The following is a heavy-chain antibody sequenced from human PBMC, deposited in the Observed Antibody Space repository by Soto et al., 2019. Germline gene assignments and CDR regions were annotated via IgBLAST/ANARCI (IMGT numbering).Heavy chain of an antibody. J-gene: IGHJ4*02. CDR2: IKSRTENETT. D-gene: IGHD2-2*01. CDR3: VTVLPHANSWFDY. CDR1: GFTFSNVW. V-gene: IGHV3-15*01. Sequence: PGGSLRLSCTASGFTFSNVWWSWVRQGPVKGLGCLGRIKSRTENETTDYASPARGRFIISRDDSKNMLYLQLNSLKSEETGVYYCVTVLPHANSWFDYWGQGTPVTVSS.